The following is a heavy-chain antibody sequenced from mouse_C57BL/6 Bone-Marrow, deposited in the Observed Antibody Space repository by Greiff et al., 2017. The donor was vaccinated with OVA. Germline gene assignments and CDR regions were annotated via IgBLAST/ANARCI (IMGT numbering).Heavy chain of an antibody. CDR1: GFNIKDYY. CDR2: IDPEDGET. V-gene: IGHV14-2*01. Sequence: EVKLVESGAELVKPGASVKLSCTASGFNIKDYYMHWVKQRTEQGLEWIGRIDPEDGETKYAPKFQGKATITADTSSNTAYLQLSSLTSEDTAVYYCATSYYSNYSFAYWGQGTLVTVSA. CDR3: ATSYYSNYSFAY. J-gene: IGHJ3*01. D-gene: IGHD2-5*01.